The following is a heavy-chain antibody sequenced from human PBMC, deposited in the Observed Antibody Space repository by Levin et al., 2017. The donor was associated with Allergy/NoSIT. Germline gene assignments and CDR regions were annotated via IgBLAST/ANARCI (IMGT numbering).Heavy chain of an antibody. J-gene: IGHJ4*02. Sequence: PGGSLRLSCAASGFIFSNYWMHWVRQAPGKGLVWVSHINSDGSSTNYADSVKGRFTISRDNAKNTLYLQMNSLRAEDTAVYYCARLPLDKRTHRDYWGQGTLVTVSS. CDR3: ARLPLDKRTHRDY. CDR2: INSDGSST. V-gene: IGHV3-74*01. D-gene: IGHD1-1*01. CDR1: GFIFSNYW.